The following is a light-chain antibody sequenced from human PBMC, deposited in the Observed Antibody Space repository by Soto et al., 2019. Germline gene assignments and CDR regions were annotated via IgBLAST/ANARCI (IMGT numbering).Light chain of an antibody. Sequence: EIVLTQSPGTLSLSPGDIATLSYRASQSVSSSYLAWYQQKPGQAPRLLIYGASSRATGIPDRFSGSWSGTDCTLTISRLEPEDVAVYYCQQYGSSPKTLGQGTKVDIK. CDR3: QQYGSSPKT. V-gene: IGKV3-20*01. J-gene: IGKJ1*01. CDR1: QSVSSSY. CDR2: GAS.